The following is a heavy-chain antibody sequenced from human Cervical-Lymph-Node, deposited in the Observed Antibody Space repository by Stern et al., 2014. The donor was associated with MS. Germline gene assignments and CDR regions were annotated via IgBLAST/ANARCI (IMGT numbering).Heavy chain of an antibody. CDR2: IYYSGST. D-gene: IGHD3-3*01. CDR3: ARRPQNYDFWSGYPNGWFDP. V-gene: IGHV4-39*01. CDR1: FGSISSSSYY. Sequence: QLQLQESGPGLVKPSETLSLTCTVSFGSISSSSYYWGWIRQPPGKGLEWIGSIYYSGSTYYNSSLKSRVTISVDTSKNQFSLTRNSVTAADTAVYYCARRPQNYDFWSGYPNGWFDPWGQGTLVTVSS. J-gene: IGHJ5*02.